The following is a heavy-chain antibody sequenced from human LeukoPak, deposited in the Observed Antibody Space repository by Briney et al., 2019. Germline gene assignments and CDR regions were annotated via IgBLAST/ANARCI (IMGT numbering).Heavy chain of an antibody. CDR1: GYTFTSYD. CDR3: ARGGYYYGSGSITDY. D-gene: IGHD3-10*01. Sequence: ASVKVSCKASGYTFTSYDINWVRQATGQGLEWMGWMNPNSGNTGYAQKFQGRATMTRSTSISTAYMELSSLRSEDTAVYYCARGGYYYGSGSITDYWGQGTLVTVSS. J-gene: IGHJ4*02. V-gene: IGHV1-8*01. CDR2: MNPNSGNT.